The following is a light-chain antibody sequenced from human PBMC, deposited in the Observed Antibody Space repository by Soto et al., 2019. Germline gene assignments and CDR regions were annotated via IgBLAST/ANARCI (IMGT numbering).Light chain of an antibody. CDR1: SSDVGGYKY. CDR3: ISYTSASTFV. Sequence: QSALTQPASVSGSPGQSITISCTGTSSDVGGYKYVSWYQQHPGRAPKLMIFEVSNRPSGVANRFSGSKSGNTASLTISGLQDEDEADYYCISYTSASTFVFGTGTKLTVL. J-gene: IGLJ1*01. CDR2: EVS. V-gene: IGLV2-14*01.